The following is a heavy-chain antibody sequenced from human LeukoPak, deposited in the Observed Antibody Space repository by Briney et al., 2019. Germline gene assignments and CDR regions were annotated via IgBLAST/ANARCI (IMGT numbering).Heavy chain of an antibody. D-gene: IGHD3-9*01. Sequence: GASVKVSCKASGYTFTGYYMHWVRQAPGQGLEWMGWINPKRGDTNYAQKFQGRVTMTRDTSISTVYMEMSRLRSDDTAIYYCARGQLRYLDWLLSDYYYMDVWGKGTTVTVSS. V-gene: IGHV1-2*02. CDR2: INPKRGDT. CDR1: GYTFTGYY. CDR3: ARGQLRYLDWLLSDYYYMDV. J-gene: IGHJ6*03.